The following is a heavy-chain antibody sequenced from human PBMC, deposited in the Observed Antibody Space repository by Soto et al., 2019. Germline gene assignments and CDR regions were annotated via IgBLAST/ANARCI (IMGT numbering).Heavy chain of an antibody. Sequence: SVKVSCKTSGGTFGSYAISWVRQAPGQGLEWMGGIIPIFSTPNYAQKFQGRVTITADESTSTAYIELSSLRYEDTAVYYCARPIQYYFDTSAQSAWFDPWGQGTLVTVSS. CDR3: ARPIQYYFDTSAQSAWFDP. CDR1: GGTFGSYA. J-gene: IGHJ5*02. D-gene: IGHD3-22*01. CDR2: IIPIFSTP. V-gene: IGHV1-69*13.